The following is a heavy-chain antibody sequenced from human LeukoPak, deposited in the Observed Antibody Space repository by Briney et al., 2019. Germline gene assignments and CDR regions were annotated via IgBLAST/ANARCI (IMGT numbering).Heavy chain of an antibody. Sequence: ASVKVSCKASGYTFTGHYMHWLRQAPGQGLEWMGWINPNSGGTNYAQKFQGRVTMTRDTSISTAYMELSRLRSDDTAVYYCARDPYSGSYADYWGQGTLVTVSS. V-gene: IGHV1-2*02. CDR2: INPNSGGT. CDR3: ARDPYSGSYADY. CDR1: GYTFTGHY. J-gene: IGHJ4*02. D-gene: IGHD1-26*01.